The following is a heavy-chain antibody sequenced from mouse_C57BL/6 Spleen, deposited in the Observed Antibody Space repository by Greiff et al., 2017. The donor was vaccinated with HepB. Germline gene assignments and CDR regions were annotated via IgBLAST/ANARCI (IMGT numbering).Heavy chain of an antibody. CDR3: ARDRDYYGSRGDAMDY. CDR2: ISDGGSYT. D-gene: IGHD1-1*01. V-gene: IGHV5-4*01. Sequence: EVKLVESGGGLVKPGGSLKLSCAASGFTFSSYAMSWVRQTPEKRLEWVATISDGGSYTYYPDNVKGRFTISRDNAKNNLYLQMSHLKSEDTAMYYCARDRDYYGSRGDAMDYWGQGTSVTVSS. J-gene: IGHJ4*01. CDR1: GFTFSSYA.